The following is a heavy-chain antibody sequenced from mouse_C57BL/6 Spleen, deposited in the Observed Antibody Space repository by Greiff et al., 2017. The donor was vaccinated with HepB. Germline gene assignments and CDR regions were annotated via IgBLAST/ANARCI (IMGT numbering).Heavy chain of an antibody. J-gene: IGHJ2*01. CDR1: GYTFTSYW. CDR2: IYPGSGST. CDR3: AREELEVVAKGDY. Sequence: VQLQQSGAELVKPGASVKMSCKASGYTFTSYWITWVKQRPGQGLEWIGDIYPGSGSTNYNEKFKSKATLTVDTSSSTAYMQLSSLTSEDSAVYYCAREELEVVAKGDYWGQGTTLTVSS. D-gene: IGHD1-1*01. V-gene: IGHV1-55*01.